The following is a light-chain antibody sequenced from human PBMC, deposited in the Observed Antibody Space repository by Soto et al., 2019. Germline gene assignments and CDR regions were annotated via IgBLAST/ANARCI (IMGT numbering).Light chain of an antibody. Sequence: QSVLTQPASVSGSPGQSITISCTGTSSDVGAYNYVTWHQQHPGKVPKLIIYEVSNRPSGVSDRFSGSKSGNTASLTISGLQAEDEADYYCNSWTRSSTYIFGTGTKSPS. J-gene: IGLJ1*01. CDR1: SSDVGAYNY. V-gene: IGLV2-14*01. CDR3: NSWTRSSTYI. CDR2: EVS.